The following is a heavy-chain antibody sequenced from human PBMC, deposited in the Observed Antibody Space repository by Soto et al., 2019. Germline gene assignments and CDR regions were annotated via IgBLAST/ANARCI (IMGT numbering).Heavy chain of an antibody. V-gene: IGHV3-49*04. CDR3: TRMRGITMVRGVITQYSYYYYGMDV. D-gene: IGHD3-10*01. CDR1: GFTFGDYA. CDR2: IRSKAYGGTT. J-gene: IGHJ6*02. Sequence: SGGSLRLSCTASGFTFGDYAMSWVRQAPGKGLEWVGFIRSKAYGGTTEYAASVKGRFTISRDDSKSIAYLQMNSLKTEDTAVYYCTRMRGITMVRGVITQYSYYYYGMDVWGQGTTVTVSS.